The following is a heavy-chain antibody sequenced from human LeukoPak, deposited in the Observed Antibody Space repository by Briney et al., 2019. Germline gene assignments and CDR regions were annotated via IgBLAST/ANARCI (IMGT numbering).Heavy chain of an antibody. V-gene: IGHV3-74*01. CDR1: GFTFSRFW. D-gene: IGHD3-22*01. CDR3: ARSAYDDDSTPYYFDQ. Sequence: GGSLGLSCAASGFTFSRFWMHWVRQAPGKGLVWVSRINTDDSSPTYADSVKGRFTISRDNAKNTLYLQMNSLRAEDTAVYYCARSAYDDDSTPYYFDQWGQGAPVTVSS. J-gene: IGHJ4*02. CDR2: INTDDSSP.